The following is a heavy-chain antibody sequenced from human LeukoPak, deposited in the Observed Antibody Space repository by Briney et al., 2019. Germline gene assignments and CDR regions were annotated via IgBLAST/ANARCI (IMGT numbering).Heavy chain of an antibody. CDR2: INPSAGST. CDR3: ARDPGITGISRSRTYYFDY. D-gene: IGHD1-20*01. V-gene: IGHV1-46*01. J-gene: IGHJ4*02. CDR1: GYTFTSYY. Sequence: GASVKVSCKASGYTFTSYYMHWVRQAPGQGLEWMGIINPSAGSTSYAQKFQGRVTMTRDTSTGTVYMELSSLRSEDTAVYYCARDPGITGISRSRTYYFDYWGQGTLVTVSS.